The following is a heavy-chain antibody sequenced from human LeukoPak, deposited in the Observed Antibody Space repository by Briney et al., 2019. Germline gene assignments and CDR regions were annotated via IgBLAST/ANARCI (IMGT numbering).Heavy chain of an antibody. CDR2: IGTSSTTI. D-gene: IGHD6-25*01. Sequence: GGSLRLSRAASGFTFSSYTMNWVRQPPGKGLEWVSNIGTSSTTIYYADSVKGRFTISRDNAKNSLYLQMNSLRADDTAVYYCARFAAGGSYYYYMDVWGKGTTVTVSS. V-gene: IGHV3-48*01. CDR3: ARFAAGGSYYYYMDV. J-gene: IGHJ6*03. CDR1: GFTFSSYT.